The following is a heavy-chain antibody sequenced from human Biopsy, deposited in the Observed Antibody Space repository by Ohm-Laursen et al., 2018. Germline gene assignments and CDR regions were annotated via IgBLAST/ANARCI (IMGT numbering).Heavy chain of an antibody. V-gene: IGHV1-69*06. J-gene: IGHJ1*01. Sequence: SVTVSCKAPGGTFSNYGVNWVRQAPGQGLEWLGGNIPILGTGNYAQKFQDRVTVAADTSTSTATMELRSLRSDDTAVYYCATKLTGYFHHWGQGTLVTVSS. CDR2: NIPILGTG. CDR1: GGTFSNYG. CDR3: ATKLTGYFHH. D-gene: IGHD3-9*01.